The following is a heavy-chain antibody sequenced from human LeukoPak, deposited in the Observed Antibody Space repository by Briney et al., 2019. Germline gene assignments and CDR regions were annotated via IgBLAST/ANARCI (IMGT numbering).Heavy chain of an antibody. CDR3: ARDSGYCSSTSCRVGYFDY. J-gene: IGHJ4*02. CDR1: GGSISSSSYY. D-gene: IGHD2-2*01. V-gene: IGHV4-39*07. Sequence: PSETLSLTCTVSGGSISSSSYYWGWVRQPPGKGLEWIGSIYYSGSTYYNPSLKSRVTISVDTSKNQFSLKLSSVTAADTAVYYCARDSGYCSSTSCRVGYFDYWGQGTLVTVSS. CDR2: IYYSGST.